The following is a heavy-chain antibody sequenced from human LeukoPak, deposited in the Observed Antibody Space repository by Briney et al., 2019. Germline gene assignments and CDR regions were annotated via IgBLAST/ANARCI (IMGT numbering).Heavy chain of an antibody. D-gene: IGHD4-17*01. CDR2: ISGSSGST. CDR3: AKDGPLNLASTVTTPEYFQH. CDR1: GFTFSSYA. J-gene: IGHJ1*01. V-gene: IGHV3-23*01. Sequence: GGSLRLSCAASGFTFSSYAMSWIRQAPGKGLEWVSAISGSSGSTYYADSMKGRFTISRDNSKNTLYLQMNSLRAEDTAVYYCAKDGPLNLASTVTTPEYFQHWGQGTLVTVSS.